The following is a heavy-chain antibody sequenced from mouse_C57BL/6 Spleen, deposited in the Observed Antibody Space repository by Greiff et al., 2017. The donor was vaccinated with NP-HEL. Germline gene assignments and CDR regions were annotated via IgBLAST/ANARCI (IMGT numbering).Heavy chain of an antibody. J-gene: IGHJ2*01. CDR2: IYPGDGDT. V-gene: IGHV1-80*01. CDR3: ARESSGSCFDY. D-gene: IGHD3-2*02. Sequence: QVQLKESGAELVKPGASVKISCKASGYAFSSYWMNWVKQRPGKGLEWIGQIYPGDGDTNYNGKFKGKATLTADKSASTAYMQLSSLTSEDSAVYFCARESSGSCFDYWGQGTTLTVSS. CDR1: GYAFSSYW.